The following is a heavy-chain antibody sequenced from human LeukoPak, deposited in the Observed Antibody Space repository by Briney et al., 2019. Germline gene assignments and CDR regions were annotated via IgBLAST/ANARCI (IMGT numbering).Heavy chain of an antibody. Sequence: SETLSLTCAVYGGSFSGNYWSWIRQPPGKGLEWIGEINHSGSTNYNPSLKSRVTISVDTSKNQFSLKLSSVTAADTAVYYCARGPRIAAAGYYYYGMDVWGKGTTVTVSS. CDR3: ARGPRIAAAGYYYYGMDV. CDR2: INHSGST. CDR1: GGSFSGNY. D-gene: IGHD6-13*01. V-gene: IGHV4-34*01. J-gene: IGHJ6*04.